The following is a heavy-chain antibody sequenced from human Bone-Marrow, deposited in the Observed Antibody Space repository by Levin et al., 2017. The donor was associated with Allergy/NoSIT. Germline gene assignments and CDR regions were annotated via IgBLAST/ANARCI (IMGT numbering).Heavy chain of an antibody. Sequence: GESLKISCAASGFTFSNAWMSWVRQAPGKGLEWVGRIKSKTDGGTTDYAAPVKGRFTISRDDSKNTLYLQMNSLKTEDTAVYYCTASYGYYYYMDGWGKGTTVTVSS. CDR1: GFTFSNAW. CDR3: TASYGYYYYMDG. CDR2: IKSKTDGGTT. D-gene: IGHD3-16*01. J-gene: IGHJ6*03. V-gene: IGHV3-15*01.